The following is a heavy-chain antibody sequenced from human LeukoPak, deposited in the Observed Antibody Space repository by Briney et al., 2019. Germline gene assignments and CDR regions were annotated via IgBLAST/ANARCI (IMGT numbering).Heavy chain of an antibody. D-gene: IGHD2-15*01. V-gene: IGHV3-74*01. CDR1: GFTFSNYW. CDR2: INSDGITI. J-gene: IGHJ4*02. CDR3: ARDRVRYCSGGSCFTFDY. Sequence: GGSLRLSCAASGFTFSNYWIQWVRQVPGKGLMWVSRINSDGITITYADSVKGRFTISRDNAKNTVYLQMNSLRAEDTAVYYCARDRVRYCSGGSCFTFDYWGQGTLVTVSS.